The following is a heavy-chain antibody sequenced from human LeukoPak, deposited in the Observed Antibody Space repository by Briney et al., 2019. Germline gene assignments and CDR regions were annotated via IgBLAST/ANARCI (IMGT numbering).Heavy chain of an antibody. CDR3: ATGSPDGHYYYYYMDV. J-gene: IGHJ6*03. V-gene: IGHV1-24*01. CDR2: FDPEDGET. D-gene: IGHD5-24*01. Sequence: ASVKVSCKVSGYTLTELSMHWVRQAPGKGLEWMGGFDPEDGETIYAQKFQGRVTMTEDTSTDTAYMELSSLRSEDTAVYYCATGSPDGHYYYYYMDVWGKGTTVTVSS. CDR1: GYTLTELS.